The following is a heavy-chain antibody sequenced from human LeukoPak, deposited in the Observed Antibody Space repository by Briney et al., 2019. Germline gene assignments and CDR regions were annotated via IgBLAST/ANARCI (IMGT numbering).Heavy chain of an antibody. CDR3: ARDADGSGYLSAFDI. CDR1: GYSISSGYY. D-gene: IGHD3-22*01. CDR2: IYHSGST. V-gene: IGHV4-38-2*02. Sequence: SETLSLTCTVSGYSISSGYYWGWIRQPPGKGLEWIGSIYHSGSTYYNPSLKSRVTISVDTSKNQFSLKLSSVTAADTAVYYCARDADGSGYLSAFDIWGQGTMVTVSS. J-gene: IGHJ3*02.